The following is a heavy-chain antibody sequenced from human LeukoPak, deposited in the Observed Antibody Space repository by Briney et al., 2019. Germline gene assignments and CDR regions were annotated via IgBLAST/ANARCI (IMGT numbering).Heavy chain of an antibody. V-gene: IGHV3-48*01. CDR2: ISSSSSTV. CDR3: AGFTYYFDY. CDR1: GFTFSSYS. J-gene: IGHJ4*02. Sequence: GGSLRLSCAASGFTFSSYSMNWVRQAPGKGLEWVSYISSSSSTVYYADSVKGRFTISRDNAKNSLCLQMNSLRAEDTALYYCAGFTYYFDYWGQGTLVTVSS.